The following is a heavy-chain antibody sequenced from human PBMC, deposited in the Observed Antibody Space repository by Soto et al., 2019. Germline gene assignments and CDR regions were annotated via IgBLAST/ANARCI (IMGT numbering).Heavy chain of an antibody. V-gene: IGHV1-8*01. CDR1: GYTFTGYD. CDR3: ARGRLIIGVDI. D-gene: IGHD3-22*01. Sequence: QVQLVQSGAEVKKPGASVKVSCKASGYTFTGYDINWVRQATGQGLEWMGWMNPHSGNTNYAQKFQGRVTVTRNTSISTAYMELSSLRSEDTAMYYCARGRLIIGVDIWGQGTMVTVSS. CDR2: MNPHSGNT. J-gene: IGHJ3*02.